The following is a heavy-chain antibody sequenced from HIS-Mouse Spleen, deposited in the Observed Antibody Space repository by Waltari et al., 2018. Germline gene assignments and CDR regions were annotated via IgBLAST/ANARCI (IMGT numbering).Heavy chain of an antibody. J-gene: IGHJ4*02. CDR1: GYTFTVYY. CDR3: ARYNALYRLYYFDY. Sequence: QVQLVQSGAEVKKPGASVKVSCKASGYTFTVYYMHWVRQAPGQGLEWMGWINPNSGGTNYAQKFQGRVTMTRGTSISTAYMELSRLRSDDTAVYYCARYNALYRLYYFDYWGQGTLVTVSS. V-gene: IGHV1-2*02. CDR2: INPNSGGT. D-gene: IGHD2-2*02.